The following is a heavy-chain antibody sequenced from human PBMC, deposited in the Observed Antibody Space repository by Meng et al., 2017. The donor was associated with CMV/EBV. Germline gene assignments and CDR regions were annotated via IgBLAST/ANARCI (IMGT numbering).Heavy chain of an antibody. J-gene: IGHJ4*02. CDR3: ASIVGAQDY. Sequence: QPQLTESGPGLVKPSETLALTWPACGGSISSSSYYWGWIRQPPGKGLGGIGSIYYSGSTYYNPSLKSRVTISVDTSKNQFSLKLSSVTAADTAVYYCASIVGAQDYWGQGTLVTVSS. D-gene: IGHD1-26*01. V-gene: IGHV4-39*07. CDR1: GGSISSSSYY. CDR2: IYYSGST.